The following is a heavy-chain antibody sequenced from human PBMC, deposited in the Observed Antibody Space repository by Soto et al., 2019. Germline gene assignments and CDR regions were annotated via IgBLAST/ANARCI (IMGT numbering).Heavy chain of an antibody. J-gene: IGHJ4*02. V-gene: IGHV3-23*01. CDR2: ISGSGGST. D-gene: IGHD6-19*01. CDR1: GFTFSSYA. CDR3: PKDRSFSAFFDY. Sequence: VGFLRLSCAASGFTFSSYAMSWVRQAPGKGLEWVPAISGSGGSTYYADSVKGRFTISRDNSKNTLYLQMNSLRAEDTAVYYCPKDRSFSAFFDYWGQGTLVTVSS.